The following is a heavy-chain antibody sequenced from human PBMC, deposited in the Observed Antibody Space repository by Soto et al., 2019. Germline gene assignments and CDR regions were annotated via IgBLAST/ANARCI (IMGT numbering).Heavy chain of an antibody. V-gene: IGHV4-59*01. CDR3: TGDFGSGSYRFAY. J-gene: IGHJ4*02. CDR1: GDSFSSYS. CDR2: VYNSGST. D-gene: IGHD3-10*01. Sequence: QVRLQESGPGLVKPSETLSLTCTVSGDSFSSYSWSWIRQPPGKGLEWIGYVYNSGSTTYNPSLKSRLTMSVDTSRNQISLKLSSVTAADTAIYYCTGDFGSGSYRFAYWGQGTLVIVSS.